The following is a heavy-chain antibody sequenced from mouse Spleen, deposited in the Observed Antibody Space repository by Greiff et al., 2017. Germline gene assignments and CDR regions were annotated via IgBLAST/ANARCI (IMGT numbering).Heavy chain of an antibody. J-gene: IGHJ1*01. CDR1: GYTFTDYE. CDR3: TRDPRGWYFDV. Sequence: QVQLKQSGAELVRPGASVTLSCKASGYTFTDYEMHWVKQTPVHGLEWIGAIDPETGGTAYNQKFKGKAILTADKSSSTAYMELRSLTSEDSAVYYCTRDPRGWYFDVWGAGTTVTVSS. CDR2: IDPETGGT. V-gene: IGHV1-15*01.